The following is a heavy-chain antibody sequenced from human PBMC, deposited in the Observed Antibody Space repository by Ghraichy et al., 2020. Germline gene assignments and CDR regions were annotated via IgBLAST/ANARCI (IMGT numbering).Heavy chain of an antibody. CDR1: GFTFSTYT. CDR2: ISSSSGSI. V-gene: IGHV3-48*02. CDR3: ARKAFFNSATYYIPFFDS. D-gene: IGHD3-10*01. Sequence: GGSLRLSCATSGFTFSTYTMGWVRQAPGKGLEWVSSISSSSGSIFYADSVKGRFTISRDNAKNSLYLQMNSLRHEDTAVYFCARKAFFNSATYYIPFFDSWGQGTLVTVYS. J-gene: IGHJ4*02.